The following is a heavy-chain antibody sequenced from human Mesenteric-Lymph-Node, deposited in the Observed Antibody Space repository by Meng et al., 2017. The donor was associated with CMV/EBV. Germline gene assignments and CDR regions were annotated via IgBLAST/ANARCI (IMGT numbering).Heavy chain of an antibody. CDR1: GGSISSSTYY. CDR2: IHYGGSP. D-gene: IGHD2-21*01. J-gene: IGHJ5*02. Sequence: GSLRLSCTVSGGSISSSTYYWGWIRQPPGKGLEWIGSIHYGGSPYYNPSLKSRVTVALNTSRNQLSLKLTSVTAADTAVYYCARVCGGGDCLIDPWGQGTLVTVSS. V-gene: IGHV4-39*07. CDR3: ARVCGGGDCLIDP.